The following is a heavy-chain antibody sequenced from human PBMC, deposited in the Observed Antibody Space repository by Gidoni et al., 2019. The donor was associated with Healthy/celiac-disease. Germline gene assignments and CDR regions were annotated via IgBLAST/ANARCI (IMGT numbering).Heavy chain of an antibody. J-gene: IGHJ5*02. Sequence: QVQLQESGPGLVKPSQTLSLTCTVPGGSISSGGSYWSWIRQHPGKGLAWIGYIYYSGSTYYNPSLKSRVTISVDTSKNQFSLKLSSVTAADTAVYYCARRDGTLKFDPWGQGTLVTVSS. CDR1: GGSISSGGSY. V-gene: IGHV4-31*03. CDR3: ARRDGTLKFDP. CDR2: IYYSGST. D-gene: IGHD1-26*01.